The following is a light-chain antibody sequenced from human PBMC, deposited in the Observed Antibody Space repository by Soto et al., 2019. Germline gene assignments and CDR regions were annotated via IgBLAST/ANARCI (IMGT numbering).Light chain of an antibody. Sequence: EIVLTQSPATLSLSPGERATLSCRASQSVSSYLAWYQQKPGQAPRLLIYGASSRATGIPDRFSGSGSGTDFTLTISRLEPEDFAMYYCHLYDTSPPVTFGQGTRLEI. CDR1: QSVSSY. CDR3: HLYDTSPPVT. J-gene: IGKJ5*01. CDR2: GAS. V-gene: IGKV3-20*01.